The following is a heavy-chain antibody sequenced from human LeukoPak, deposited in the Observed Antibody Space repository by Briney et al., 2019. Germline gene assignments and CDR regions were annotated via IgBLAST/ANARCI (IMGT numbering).Heavy chain of an antibody. CDR3: ARDDYGGNLSDYYYYGMDV. Sequence: ASVKVSCKASGGTLSSYAISWVRQAPGQGLEWMGRIIPILGIANYAQKFQGRVTITADKSTSTAYMELSSLRSEDTAVYYCARDDYGGNLSDYYYYGMDVWGQGTTVTVSS. CDR2: IIPILGIA. D-gene: IGHD4-23*01. J-gene: IGHJ6*02. CDR1: GGTLSSYA. V-gene: IGHV1-69*04.